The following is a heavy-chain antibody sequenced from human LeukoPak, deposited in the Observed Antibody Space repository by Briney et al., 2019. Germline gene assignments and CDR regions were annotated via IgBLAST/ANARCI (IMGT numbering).Heavy chain of an antibody. CDR2: INHSGST. CDR1: GGSFSGYY. D-gene: IGHD6-13*01. J-gene: IGHJ4*02. CDR3: ARGLRSSSWYGGGYFDY. Sequence: SETLSLTCAVYGGSFSGYYWSWIRQPPGKGLEWIGEINHSGSTNYNPSLKSRVTISVDTFKNQFSLKLSSVTAADTAVYYCARGLRSSSWYGGGYFDYWGQGTLVTVSS. V-gene: IGHV4-34*01.